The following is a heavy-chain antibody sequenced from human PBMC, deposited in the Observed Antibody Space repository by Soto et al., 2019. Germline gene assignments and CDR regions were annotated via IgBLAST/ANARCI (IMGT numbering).Heavy chain of an antibody. J-gene: IGHJ3*01. V-gene: IGHV4-59*03. CDR2: VSYSGRT. CDR3: ARWQYTVVTAIEV. CDR1: GGSINNYY. Sequence: PWETLSLTCTVSGGSINNYYWNWIRQPPGKGLEWIGYVSYSGRTNYNPSLTSRVNMLVDKSKNQFSLNLTSVTAADTAVYYCARWQYTVVTAIEVWGQGTMVTVSS. D-gene: IGHD4-17*01.